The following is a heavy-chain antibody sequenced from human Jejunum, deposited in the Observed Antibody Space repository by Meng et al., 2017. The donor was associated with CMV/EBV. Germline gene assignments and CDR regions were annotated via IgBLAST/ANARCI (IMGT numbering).Heavy chain of an antibody. CDR3: ARDLTNNWFYY. CDR1: GDPISSGSNY. V-gene: IGHV4-39*07. D-gene: IGHD1-1*01. J-gene: IGHJ4*02. Sequence: LQLQESGPGRLKPAETLALACTASGDPISSGSNYCAWIRQSPGKRLEWIGSMLFSGIADYSPSLKSRVTISLDATQRQFSLRLTSVTAADTAVYFCARDLTNNWFYYWGQGTLVTVSS. CDR2: MLFSGIA.